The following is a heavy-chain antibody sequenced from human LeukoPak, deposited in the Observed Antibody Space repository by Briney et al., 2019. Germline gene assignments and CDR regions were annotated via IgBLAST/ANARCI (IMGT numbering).Heavy chain of an antibody. J-gene: IGHJ4*02. CDR2: INCNSGGA. Sequence: ASVKVSCKASGYTFTSYYLHWVRQAPGQGPEWMGWINCNSGGAKSAQKFQGRVTMTRDTSISTAYMELSRLRSDDTAVYYCAGGPDVSKWLPDYYFDYWGQGTLVTVSS. V-gene: IGHV1-2*02. CDR3: AGGPDVSKWLPDYYFDY. D-gene: IGHD5-12*01. CDR1: GYTFTSYY.